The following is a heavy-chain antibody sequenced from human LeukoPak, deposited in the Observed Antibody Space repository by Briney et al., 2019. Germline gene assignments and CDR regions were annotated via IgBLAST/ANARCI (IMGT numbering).Heavy chain of an antibody. J-gene: IGHJ4*02. CDR1: GYTFTSYD. V-gene: IGHV1-8*03. CDR2: VNPNSGNT. Sequence: ASVKVSCKASGYTFTSYDINWVRQATGQGLEWMGWVNPNSGNTGYAQKFQGRVTITRNTSISTAYMELSSLRSEDTAVYYCARGIEYSSSSPYWGQGTLVTVSS. D-gene: IGHD6-6*01. CDR3: ARGIEYSSSSPY.